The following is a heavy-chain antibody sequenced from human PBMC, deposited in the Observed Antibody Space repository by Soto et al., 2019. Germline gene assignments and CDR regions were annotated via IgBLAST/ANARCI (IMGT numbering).Heavy chain of an antibody. D-gene: IGHD4-17*01. CDR1: GYSFTSYS. CDR2: INVYNDRT. V-gene: IGHV1-18*01. J-gene: IGHJ3*02. CDR3: AREGGYGDYQDAAFDI. Sequence: QVQLVQSGADVKKPGASVKVYCKASGYSFTSYSISWVRQAPGQGLEWMGWINVYNDRTNYAQNFQGRLTLTTDRPTTTAYMELRSLRPDDTAVYYCAREGGYGDYQDAAFDIWGQGTLVTVSS.